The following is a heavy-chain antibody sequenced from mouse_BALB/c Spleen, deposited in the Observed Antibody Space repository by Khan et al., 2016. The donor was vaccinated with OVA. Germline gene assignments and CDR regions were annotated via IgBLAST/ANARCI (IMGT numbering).Heavy chain of an antibody. D-gene: IGHD1-2*01. V-gene: IGHV3-2*02. J-gene: IGHJ2*01. Sequence: VQLKESGPGLVKPSQSLSLTCTVTGYSITSGYGWNWIRQFPGNKLEWMGYISYSGSTNYNPSLKSRISTTRSTSKNQFFLQLNSVTTEDTATYYCARTARIKYWGQGTTLTVSS. CDR1: GYSITSGYG. CDR3: ARTARIKY. CDR2: ISYSGST.